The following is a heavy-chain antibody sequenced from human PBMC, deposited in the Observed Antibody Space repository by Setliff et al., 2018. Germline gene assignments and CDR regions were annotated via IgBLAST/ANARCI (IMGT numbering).Heavy chain of an antibody. D-gene: IGHD6-19*01. Sequence: PSETLSLTCAVYGGSFSGYYWSWIRQHPGKRLEWIGEIIHSGSTNYNPSLKSRVTISMDTSKNQFSLKVSSVTAADMAVYYCAREQWLDPPGYYYMDVWAKGTTVTVSS. CDR1: GGSFSGYY. CDR2: IIHSGST. J-gene: IGHJ6*03. CDR3: AREQWLDPPGYYYMDV. V-gene: IGHV4-34*12.